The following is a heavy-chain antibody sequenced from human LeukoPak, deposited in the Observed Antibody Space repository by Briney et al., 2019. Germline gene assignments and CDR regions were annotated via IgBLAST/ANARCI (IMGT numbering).Heavy chain of an antibody. V-gene: IGHV1-69*13. Sequence: SVKVSCKASGGTFSSYAISWVRQAPGQGLEWMGGIIPIFGTANYAQKFQGRVTITADESTSTAYMELSSLRSEDTAVYYCARVGVFGWFFDYWGQGTLVTVSS. D-gene: IGHD3-3*01. CDR2: IIPIFGTA. CDR3: ARVGVFGWFFDY. J-gene: IGHJ4*02. CDR1: GGTFSSYA.